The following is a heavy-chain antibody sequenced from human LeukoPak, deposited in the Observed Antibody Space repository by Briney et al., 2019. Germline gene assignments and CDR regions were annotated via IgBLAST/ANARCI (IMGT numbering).Heavy chain of an antibody. V-gene: IGHV4-59*01. CDR3: ARYSSGWYSLDY. CDR1: GGSFSGYY. CDR2: IYYSGST. D-gene: IGHD6-19*01. Sequence: TSETLSLTCVVYGGSFSGYYWSWIRQPPGKGLEWIGYIYYSGSTNYNPSLKSRVTISVDTSKNQFSLKLSSVTAADTAVYYCARYSSGWYSLDYWGQGTLVTVSS. J-gene: IGHJ4*02.